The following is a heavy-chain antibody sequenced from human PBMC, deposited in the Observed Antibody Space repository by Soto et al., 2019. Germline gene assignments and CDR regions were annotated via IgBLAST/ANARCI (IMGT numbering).Heavy chain of an antibody. V-gene: IGHV1-18*01. CDR3: ATLSGYYHL. J-gene: IGHJ4*02. CDR2: ISPYNGDT. CDR1: GYTFTNYG. Sequence: QVQLVQSGPEVKKPGASAKVSCKASGYTFTNYGISWVRQAPGQGLEWMGWISPYNGDTNYAQKFQGRVTMTTDTSTSTADMELRSLRSDDRAVYYCATLSGYYHLWGQGTLVTVSS. D-gene: IGHD3-22*01.